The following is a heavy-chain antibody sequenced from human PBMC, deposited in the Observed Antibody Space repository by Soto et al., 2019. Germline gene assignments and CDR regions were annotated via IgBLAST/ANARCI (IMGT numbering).Heavy chain of an antibody. CDR2: IYRSGTT. D-gene: IGHD1-26*01. Sequence: PSETLSLTCVVSNFSISSGYYWGWIRQSPGKGLEWIASIYRSGTTSYNPSLKSRVTISVDPSKNQFSLMLTAVTAADTAVYYCARTHSGSYYSGFNYWGRGAPVTVSS. V-gene: IGHV4-38-2*01. CDR1: NFSISSGYY. CDR3: ARTHSGSYYSGFNY. J-gene: IGHJ4*02.